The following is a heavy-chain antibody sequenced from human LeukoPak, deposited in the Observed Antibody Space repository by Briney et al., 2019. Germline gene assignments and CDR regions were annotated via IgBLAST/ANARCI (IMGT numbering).Heavy chain of an antibody. CDR1: GYTFRGNY. D-gene: IGHD4-11*01. CDR2: IDANNGDT. Sequence: ASVKISCKASGYTFRGNYIHWLRQAPGPGLEWMGWIDANNGDTKSAQKFQGRVTMSRDTSIGTAYMDLSSLSPDDAAVYYCARDPSSVTLYFFDYWGQGTLVTVSS. V-gene: IGHV1-2*02. J-gene: IGHJ4*02. CDR3: ARDPSSVTLYFFDY.